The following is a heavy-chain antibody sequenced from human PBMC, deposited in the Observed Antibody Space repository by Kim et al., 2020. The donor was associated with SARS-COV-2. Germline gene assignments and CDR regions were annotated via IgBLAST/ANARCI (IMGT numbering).Heavy chain of an antibody. CDR1: RASISSSNYY. Sequence: SETLSLTCTVSRASISSSNYYWGWIRQPPGKGLEWIGSYFYGGTTYSNPSLRSRVTVSADPSQNQFSLRLTSVTAADTAAYYCVSMDARLTSVTYWGQGTLVTVSS. D-gene: IGHD4-17*01. CDR3: VSMDARLTSVTY. CDR2: YFYGGTT. V-gene: IGHV4-39*01. J-gene: IGHJ4*02.